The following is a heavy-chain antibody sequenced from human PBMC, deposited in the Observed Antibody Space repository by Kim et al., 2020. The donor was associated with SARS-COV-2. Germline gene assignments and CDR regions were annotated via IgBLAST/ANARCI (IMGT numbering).Heavy chain of an antibody. CDR2: IFSTGSA. CDR1: TNSFTSYY. V-gene: IGHV4-4*07. Sequence: SETLSLTCTVSTNSFTSYYWNWIRRPAGKGLEWIGRIFSTGSADYNPSLKSRVTMSVDTSKNQVTLKMRSVTAADTAVYYCARLDLVSSFSTFARWGQGTLVTVFS. D-gene: IGHD6-13*01. J-gene: IGHJ4*02. CDR3: ARLDLVSSFSTFAR.